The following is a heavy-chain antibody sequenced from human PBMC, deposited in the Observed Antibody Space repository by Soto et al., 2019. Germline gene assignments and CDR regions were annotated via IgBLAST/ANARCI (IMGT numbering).Heavy chain of an antibody. CDR2: ISHRGST. Sequence: QVQLQESGPGLVKPSGTLSLTCAVSGGSISSSNWWSWVLQPPGKGLEWIGEISHRGSTNYNPSLKSRVTQSVDKSKKQFSLKLSSVTAAYTAVYYCARVNRSDYDFWCGAVSYYYGMDVRGQGTTVTVSS. CDR3: ARVNRSDYDFWCGAVSYYYGMDV. J-gene: IGHJ6*02. V-gene: IGHV4-4*02. CDR1: GGSISSSNW. D-gene: IGHD3-3*01.